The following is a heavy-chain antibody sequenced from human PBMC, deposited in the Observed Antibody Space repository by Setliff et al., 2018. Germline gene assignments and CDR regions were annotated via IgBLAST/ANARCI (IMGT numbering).Heavy chain of an antibody. V-gene: IGHV1-18*01. J-gene: IGHJ6*03. D-gene: IGHD1-26*01. CDR2: ISAYNGNT. CDR1: GYTFTSYG. Sequence: ASVKVSCKASGYTFTSYGISWVRQAPGQGLEWMGWISAYNGNTNYAQKLQGRVTMTTDTSTSTAYMELRSLRSDDTAVYYCASVVRGGTSRTSFFYYYMDVWGGGTTVTVSS. CDR3: ASVVRGGTSRTSFFYYYMDV.